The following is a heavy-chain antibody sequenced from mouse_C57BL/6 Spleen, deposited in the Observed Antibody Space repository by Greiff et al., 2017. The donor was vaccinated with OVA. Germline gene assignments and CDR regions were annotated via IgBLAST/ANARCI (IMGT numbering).Heavy chain of an antibody. CDR2: INPNNGGT. J-gene: IGHJ1*03. CDR1: GYTFTDYN. Sequence: VQLQQSGPELVKPGASVKIPCTASGYTFTDYNMDWVKQSPGKSLEWIGDINPNNGGTIYNQKFKGKATLTVDKSSSTAYMELRSLTSEDTAVYYCARGSKYYGSSYEDFDVWGTGTTVTVSS. D-gene: IGHD1-1*01. V-gene: IGHV1-18*01. CDR3: ARGSKYYGSSYEDFDV.